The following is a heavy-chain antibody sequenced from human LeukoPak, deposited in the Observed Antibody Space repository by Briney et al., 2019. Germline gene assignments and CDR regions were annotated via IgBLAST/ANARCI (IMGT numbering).Heavy chain of an antibody. D-gene: IGHD3-16*02. CDR3: ARGPGGGDYVWGSYRYDY. Sequence: GGSLRLSCAASGFTFSSYWMHWVRQAPGKGLVWVSRINSDGSSTSYADYVKGRFTISRDKAKNTLYLQMNSLRAEDTAVYYCARGPGGGDYVWGSYRYDYWGQGTLVSVSS. J-gene: IGHJ4*02. V-gene: IGHV3-74*01. CDR2: INSDGSST. CDR1: GFTFSSYW.